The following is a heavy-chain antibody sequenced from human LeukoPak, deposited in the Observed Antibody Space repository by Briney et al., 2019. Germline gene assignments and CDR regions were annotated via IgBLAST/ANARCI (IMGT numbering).Heavy chain of an antibody. V-gene: IGHV3-49*04. Sequence: PGGSLRLSCTASGFTFGDYAVSWVRQAPGKGLEWVGFIRRKAYGGTTEYAASVKDRFTISRDDSKGIAYLQMNSLRTEDTAVYYCARAYSGTLHAVSDIWGQGTMVTVSS. CDR1: GFTFGDYA. CDR3: ARAYSGTLHAVSDI. D-gene: IGHD1-26*01. J-gene: IGHJ3*02. CDR2: IRRKAYGGTT.